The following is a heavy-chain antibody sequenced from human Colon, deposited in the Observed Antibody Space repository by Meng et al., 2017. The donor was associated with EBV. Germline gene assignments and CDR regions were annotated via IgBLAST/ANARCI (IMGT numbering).Heavy chain of an antibody. CDR3: ASLYGDSSVWYLDL. J-gene: IGHJ2*01. D-gene: IGHD4-17*01. CDR2: IYYSGST. CDR1: GGSISSGNHY. V-gene: IGHV4-31*03. Sequence: QGQPPELGPGLVKPSQTLSLTCSVSGGSISSGNHYWSWIRQHPGKGLEYIGYIYYSGSTYYNPSLKSRVIISVDTSKNQFSLRLNSVTAADTAVYYCASLYGDSSVWYLDLWGRGTLVTVSS.